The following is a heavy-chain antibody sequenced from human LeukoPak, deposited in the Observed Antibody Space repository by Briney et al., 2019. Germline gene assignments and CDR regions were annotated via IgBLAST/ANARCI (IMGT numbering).Heavy chain of an antibody. V-gene: IGHV4-34*01. Sequence: SETPSLTCAVYGGSFTGYYWSWICQPPGKGLWRSGEINHSGSTTYNPSLTSRVTISADTSKNQFSLKLSSVTAADTAVYYCARGPYYYAHWGQGTLVTVSS. J-gene: IGHJ4*02. CDR3: ARGPYYYAH. CDR1: GGSFTGYY. CDR2: INHSGST.